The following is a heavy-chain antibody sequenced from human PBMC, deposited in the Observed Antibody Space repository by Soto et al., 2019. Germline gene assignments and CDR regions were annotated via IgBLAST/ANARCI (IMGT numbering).Heavy chain of an antibody. CDR2: TIPVFGTP. V-gene: IGHV1-69*06. Sequence: QVQLVQSGAEMKRPGSSVKVSCKASGATFNRHGISWVRQAPGQGLEWMGGTIPVFGTPKYAQEFQGRVTVSVDKSTSTAYMELSSLRSEDTAVYYCARGLSDGFITYFDFYVMDVWGQGTAVTVSS. D-gene: IGHD3-22*01. CDR1: GATFNRHG. CDR3: ARGLSDGFITYFDFYVMDV. J-gene: IGHJ6*02.